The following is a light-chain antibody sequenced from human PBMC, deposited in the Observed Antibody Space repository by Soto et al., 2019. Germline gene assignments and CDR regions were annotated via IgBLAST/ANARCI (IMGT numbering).Light chain of an antibody. Sequence: QSFLTQPPSASGSPGQSVTISCTGTSSDVGTYNYVSWYQQHPGKAPKLMIYEVNKRPAGVPDRFSGSKAGIMASLTVSGLQAEDEADYYCSSYAGNNNLYVFGTGTRSPS. CDR1: SSDVGTYNY. CDR2: EVN. V-gene: IGLV2-8*01. CDR3: SSYAGNNNLYV. J-gene: IGLJ1*01.